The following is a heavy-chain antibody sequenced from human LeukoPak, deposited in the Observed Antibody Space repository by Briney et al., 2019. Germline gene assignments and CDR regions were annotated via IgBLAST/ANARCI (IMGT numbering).Heavy chain of an antibody. D-gene: IGHD4-11*01. CDR2: ISPSGNT. Sequence: SETLSLTCAVYGGSFTIYSWTWLRQPPGKSLEWVGEISPSGNTQYNPSLKSRVTISLDASKSQFYLKLNSVTAADTAVYYCARRVRSADYRLDYWGQGTLVTVSS. V-gene: IGHV4-34*01. CDR1: GGSFTIYS. CDR3: ARRVRSADYRLDY. J-gene: IGHJ4*02.